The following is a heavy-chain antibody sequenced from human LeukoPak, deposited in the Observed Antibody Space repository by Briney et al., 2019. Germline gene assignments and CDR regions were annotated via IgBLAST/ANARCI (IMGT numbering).Heavy chain of an antibody. CDR2: INTNTGNP. CDR1: GYTFTSYA. Sequence: ASVKVSCKASGYTFTSYAMNWVRQAPGQGLEWMGWINTNTGNPTYAQGFTGRFVFSLDTSVSTAYLQISSLKAEDTAVYYCARGGGRSIAAAGMPSSSFDYWGQGTLVTVSS. J-gene: IGHJ4*02. CDR3: ARGGGRSIAAAGMPSSSFDY. D-gene: IGHD6-13*01. V-gene: IGHV7-4-1*02.